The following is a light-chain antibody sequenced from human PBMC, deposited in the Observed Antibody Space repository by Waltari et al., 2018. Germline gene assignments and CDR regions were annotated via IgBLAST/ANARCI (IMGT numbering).Light chain of an antibody. Sequence: DIQMSQSPSSLSASVGDRVTITCRASQGNSNYLAWYQQKPGKVPKLLIYAASTLQSGVPSRFSGSGSGTDFTLTISSLQPEDVATYYGQKYNSAPLTFGGGTKVEIK. J-gene: IGKJ4*01. CDR2: AAS. CDR1: QGNSNY. V-gene: IGKV1-27*01. CDR3: QKYNSAPLT.